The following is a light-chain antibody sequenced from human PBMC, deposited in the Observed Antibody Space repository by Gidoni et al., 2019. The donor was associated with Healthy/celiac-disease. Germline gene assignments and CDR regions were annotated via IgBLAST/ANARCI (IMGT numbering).Light chain of an antibody. CDR2: GNS. CDR1: SSNIGAGYD. CDR3: QSYDSSLSGYV. V-gene: IGLV1-40*01. J-gene: IGLJ1*01. Sequence: QSVLTQPPSVSGAPGQRVTISCTGSSSNIGAGYDVHWYQQLPGTAPKRLIYGNSNRPSGVPDRFSGSKSGTSASLAITGLQAEDEADYYCQSYDSSLSGYVFGTGTKVTVX.